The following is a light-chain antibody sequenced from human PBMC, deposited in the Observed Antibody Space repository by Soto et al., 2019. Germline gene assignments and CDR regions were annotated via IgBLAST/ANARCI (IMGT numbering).Light chain of an antibody. CDR2: EAF. J-gene: IGLJ1*01. Sequence: QSALTQPASVSGSPGQSITISCTGTSSDVGSYNLVSWYQQHPGTAPKLMIYEAFKRPSGVSNRFSGSKSGDTASLTISGLQAEDEADYYCCSYAGSTTLSVFGTGTKLTVL. V-gene: IGLV2-23*01. CDR3: CSYAGSTTLSV. CDR1: SSDVGSYNL.